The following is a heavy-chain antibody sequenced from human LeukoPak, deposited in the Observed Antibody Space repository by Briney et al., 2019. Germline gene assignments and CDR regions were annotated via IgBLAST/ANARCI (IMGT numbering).Heavy chain of an antibody. J-gene: IGHJ4*02. CDR2: IWYDGSKQ. V-gene: IGHV3-33*06. D-gene: IGHD5-12*01. CDR1: GFTFRSYG. CDR3: AKDTGYSSGYYLDY. Sequence: GGSLRLSCAASGFTFRSYGMHWVRQTPGKGLEWVAMIWYDGSKQFYGDSVKGRFTISRDNSKNTLYLLMTRLRADDMAVYYCAKDTGYSSGYYLDYWGQGTLVTVSS.